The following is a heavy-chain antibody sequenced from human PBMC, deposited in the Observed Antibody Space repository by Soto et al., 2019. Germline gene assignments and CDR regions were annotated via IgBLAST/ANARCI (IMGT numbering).Heavy chain of an antibody. CDR3: ARSGTYYDFWSGYYTLNFDY. D-gene: IGHD3-3*01. V-gene: IGHV4-59*01. J-gene: IGHJ4*02. CDR2: SYYSGGT. Sequence: QVQLQESGPGLVKPSETLSLTCTVSGGSISSYYWSWIRQPPGKGLEWIGYSYYSGGTNYNPSLKSRVTISVDTSKNQFSLKLSSVTAADTAVYYCARSGTYYDFWSGYYTLNFDYWGQGTLVTVSS. CDR1: GGSISSYY.